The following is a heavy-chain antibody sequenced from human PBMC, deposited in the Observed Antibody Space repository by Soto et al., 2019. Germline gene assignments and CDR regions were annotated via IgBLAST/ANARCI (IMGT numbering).Heavy chain of an antibody. CDR2: ISSSGSTI. D-gene: IGHD3-9*01. V-gene: IGHV3-11*01. CDR3: AREGAGGERYFDWLPSGA. Sequence: QVQLVESGGGLVKPGGSLRLSCAASGFTFSDYYMSWIRQAPGKGLEWVSYISSSGSTIYYADSVKGRFTISRDKAKKLLSLQMNRLTAEATHVNFCAREGAGGERYFDWLPSGAWGQGTLVTVSS. J-gene: IGHJ4*02. CDR1: GFTFSDYY.